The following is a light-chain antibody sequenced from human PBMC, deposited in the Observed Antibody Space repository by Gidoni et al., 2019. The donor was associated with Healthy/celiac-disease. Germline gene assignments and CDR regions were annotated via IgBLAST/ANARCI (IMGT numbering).Light chain of an antibody. Sequence: DIQMTQSPSTLSASVGDRVTITCRASQSISSWLAWYQQKPGKAPKLLIYKASSLESGVPSRISGSGSGIEFTLTISSLQPDDFATYYCQQYNSYSWTFGQGTKVEIK. CDR3: QQYNSYSWT. CDR2: KAS. CDR1: QSISSW. J-gene: IGKJ1*01. V-gene: IGKV1-5*03.